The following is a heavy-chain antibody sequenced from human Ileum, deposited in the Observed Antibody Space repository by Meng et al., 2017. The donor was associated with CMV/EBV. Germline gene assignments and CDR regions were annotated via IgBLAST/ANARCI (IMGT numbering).Heavy chain of an antibody. Sequence: GESLKISCAASGFSFSGYWLSWVRQAPGKGLEWVANIKQDESETYYVDSVKGRFTISRDNAKNSLFLQMNSLRADDTAVYYCARDPRGDGGVTFDYWGQGILVTVSS. CDR3: ARDPRGDGGVTFDY. CDR2: IKQDESET. CDR1: GFSFSGYW. D-gene: IGHD5-24*01. J-gene: IGHJ4*02. V-gene: IGHV3-7*01.